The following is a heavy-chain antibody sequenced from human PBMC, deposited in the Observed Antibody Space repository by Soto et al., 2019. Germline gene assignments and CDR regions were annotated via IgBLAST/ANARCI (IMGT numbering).Heavy chain of an antibody. CDR2: IYYSGST. J-gene: IGHJ4*02. CDR1: GGSISSYY. V-gene: IGHV4-59*01. D-gene: IGHD6-19*01. Sequence: QVQLQESGPGLVKPSETLSLTCTVSGGSISSYYWSWIRQPPGKGLEWIGYIYYSGSTDYNASLKSRVTISVDTSKNQFSLKLSSVTAADTAVYYCARAWQYSSGFFDYWGQGTLVTVSS. CDR3: ARAWQYSSGFFDY.